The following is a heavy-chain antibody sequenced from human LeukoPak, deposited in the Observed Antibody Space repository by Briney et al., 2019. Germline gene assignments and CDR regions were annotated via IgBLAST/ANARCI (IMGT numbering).Heavy chain of an antibody. J-gene: IGHJ4*02. V-gene: IGHV4-39*01. CDR2: IYYTGSS. CDR3: ARHGDGSGTYYNRYIDY. D-gene: IGHD3-10*01. CDR1: GGSISSSSYY. Sequence: SETLSLTCIVSGGSISSSSYYWAWIRQPPGKGLEWIGSIYYTGSSYYNPSLKSRVTISVDTSKNQFSLQLSSVTAADAAVYYCARHGDGSGTYYNRYIDYWGQGTLVTVSS.